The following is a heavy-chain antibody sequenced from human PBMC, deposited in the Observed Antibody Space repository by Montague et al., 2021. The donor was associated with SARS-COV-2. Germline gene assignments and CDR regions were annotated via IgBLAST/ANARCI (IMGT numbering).Heavy chain of an antibody. CDR3: ARGRTDLGAYYDFWSGYCWSGRSWFDP. D-gene: IGHD3-3*01. J-gene: IGHJ5*02. V-gene: IGHV4-34*01. CDR1: GGSFSGYY. Sequence: SETLSLTCAVYGGSFSGYYWSWIRQPPGKGLEWSGEINHSGSTNYNPSLKSRVTISVDTSKNQFSLKLSSVTAADTAVYYCARGRTDLGAYYDFWSGYCWSGRSWFDPWGQGTPVTVSS. CDR2: INHSGST.